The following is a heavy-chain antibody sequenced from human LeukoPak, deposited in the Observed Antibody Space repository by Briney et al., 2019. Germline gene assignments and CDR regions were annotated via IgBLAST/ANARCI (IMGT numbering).Heavy chain of an antibody. D-gene: IGHD3-3*01. J-gene: IGHJ4*01. Sequence: GSLRLSCAVSGFAFSSYGMTWVRQAPGKGLEWVSSISSSTGYIDNADSVKGRFTISRDNAKDSLYLQMNSLRAEHTVVYYCARDLNFWSSYSTLGFDFWCHGTLVTVSS. V-gene: IGHV3-21*01. CDR3: ARDLNFWSSYSTLGFDF. CDR1: GFAFSSYG. CDR2: ISSSTGYI.